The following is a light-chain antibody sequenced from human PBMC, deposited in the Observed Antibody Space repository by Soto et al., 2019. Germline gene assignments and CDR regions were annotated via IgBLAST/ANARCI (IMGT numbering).Light chain of an antibody. CDR3: SSYAGINNLGV. V-gene: IGLV2-8*01. CDR2: EVN. J-gene: IGLJ1*01. Sequence: QSVLTQPPSASGSPGQSVTISCTGTSSDVGGYKYVSWYQQHPGKAPKLMFFEVNKRPSGVPDRFSGSKSGNTASLTVSGLQAEDEADYYCSSYAGINNLGVFGTGTKVTVL. CDR1: SSDVGGYKY.